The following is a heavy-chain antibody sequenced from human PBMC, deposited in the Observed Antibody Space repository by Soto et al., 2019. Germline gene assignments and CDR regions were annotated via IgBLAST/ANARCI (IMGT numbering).Heavy chain of an antibody. CDR3: AKGGRWNYRYFDY. CDR1: GFTFSSYG. J-gene: IGHJ4*02. V-gene: IGHV3-30*18. D-gene: IGHD1-7*01. CDR2: ISYDGSNK. Sequence: GGSLRLSCAASGFTFSSYGMHWVRQAPGKGLEWVAVISYDGSNKYYADSVKGRFTISRDNSKNTLYLRMNSLRAEDTAVYYCAKGGRWNYRYFDYWGQGTLVTVSS.